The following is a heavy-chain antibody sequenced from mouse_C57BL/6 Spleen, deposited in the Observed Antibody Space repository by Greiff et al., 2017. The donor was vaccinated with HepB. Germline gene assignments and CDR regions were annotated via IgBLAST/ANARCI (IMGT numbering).Heavy chain of an antibody. CDR3: ARTARIKY. V-gene: IGHV3-2*02. D-gene: IGHD1-2*01. Sequence: DVKLQESGPGLVKPSQSLSLTCTVTGYSITSGYGWNWIRQFPGNKLEWMGYISYSGSTNYNPSLKSRISITRDTSKNQFFLQLNSVTTEDTATYDCARTARIKYWGKGTTLTVSS. CDR1: GYSITSGYG. J-gene: IGHJ2*01. CDR2: ISYSGST.